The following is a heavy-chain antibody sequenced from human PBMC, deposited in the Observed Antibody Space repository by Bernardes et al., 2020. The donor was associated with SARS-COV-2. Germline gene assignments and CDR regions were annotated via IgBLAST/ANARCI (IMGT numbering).Heavy chain of an antibody. D-gene: IGHD2-2*02. CDR3: AREDIVVVPAAIGEAVNYYYYDMDV. CDR2: INPNSGGT. CDR1: GYTFTGYD. V-gene: IGHV1-2*02. Sequence: ASVKVSCKASGYTFTGYDMHWVRQAPGQGLEWMGRINPNSGGTNYAQKFQDRVTMTRDTSISTVYMELSRLRSDDTAVYYCAREDIVVVPAAIGEAVNYYYYDMDVWGQGTTVTVSS. J-gene: IGHJ6*02.